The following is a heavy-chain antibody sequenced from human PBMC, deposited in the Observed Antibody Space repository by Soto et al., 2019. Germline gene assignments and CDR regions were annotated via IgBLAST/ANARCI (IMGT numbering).Heavy chain of an antibody. Sequence: QVQLQQWGAGLLKPSETLSLTCAVYGGSFSGYYWSWIRQPPGKGLEWIGEINHSGSTNYNPSLKSRVSISVDTSKNQFSLKLSSVTAADTAVYYCARGGNAGATDYWGQGTLVTVSS. CDR1: GGSFSGYY. J-gene: IGHJ4*02. D-gene: IGHD1-26*01. CDR3: ARGGNAGATDY. CDR2: INHSGST. V-gene: IGHV4-34*01.